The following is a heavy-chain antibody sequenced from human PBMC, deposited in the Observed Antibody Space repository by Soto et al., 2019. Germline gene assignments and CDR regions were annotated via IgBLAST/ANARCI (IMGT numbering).Heavy chain of an antibody. Sequence: QVQLVESGGGVVQPGRSLRLSCAASGFTFSSYGMHWVRQAPGKGLEWVAVISYDGSNKYYADSVKGRFTIPRDNSKHTLYLQMNRLRAEDTAVYYCAQEGGPSRSPAYDYWGQGTLVTVSS. V-gene: IGHV3-30*18. CDR1: GFTFSSYG. D-gene: IGHD6-6*01. CDR3: AQEGGPSRSPAYDY. J-gene: IGHJ4*02. CDR2: ISYDGSNK.